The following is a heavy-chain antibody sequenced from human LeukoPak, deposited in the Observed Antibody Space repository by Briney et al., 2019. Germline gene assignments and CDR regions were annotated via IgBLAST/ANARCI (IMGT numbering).Heavy chain of an antibody. D-gene: IGHD6-13*01. J-gene: IGHJ5*02. CDR2: INPSGGST. CDR1: GYTFTSYY. V-gene: IGHV1-46*01. Sequence: ASVKVSCKASGYTFTSYYMHWVRQAPGQGLEWMGIINPSGGSTSYAQKFQGRVTMTRDTSTSTVYMELSSPRSEDTAVYYCARAMYSSSWYGWFDPWGQGTLVTVSS. CDR3: ARAMYSSSWYGWFDP.